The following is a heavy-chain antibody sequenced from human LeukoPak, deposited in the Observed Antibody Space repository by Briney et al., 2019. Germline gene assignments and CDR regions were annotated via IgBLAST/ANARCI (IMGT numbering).Heavy chain of an antibody. CDR3: ARVHYDILTGYTYFDY. CDR2: ISAYNDNT. J-gene: IGHJ4*02. Sequence: ASVKVSCKASGYTFTSYGISWVRQAPGQGLEWMGWISAYNDNTNYAQKLQGRVTMTTDTSTSTAYMELRSLRSDDTAVYYCARVHYDILTGYTYFDYWGQGTLVTVSS. V-gene: IGHV1-18*01. CDR1: GYTFTSYG. D-gene: IGHD3-9*01.